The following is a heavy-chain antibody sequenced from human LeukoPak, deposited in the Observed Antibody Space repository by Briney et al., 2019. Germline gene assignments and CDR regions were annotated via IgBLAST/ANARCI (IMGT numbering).Heavy chain of an antibody. CDR1: GGSIDSYS. CDR3: ARERGSVESQFYFDY. J-gene: IGHJ4*02. D-gene: IGHD2-21*01. V-gene: IGHV4-4*07. CDR2: MFISGSA. Sequence: SETLSLTCTIFGGSIDSYSWSWIRQPAGEGLEWIGRMFISGSANYNPSLKSRVTLSVDRSKNQFSLKLNSVTAADTAVYFCARERGSVESQFYFDYWGQGALVTVSS.